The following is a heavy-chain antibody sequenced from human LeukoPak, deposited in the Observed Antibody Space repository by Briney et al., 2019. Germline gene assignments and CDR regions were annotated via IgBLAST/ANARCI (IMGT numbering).Heavy chain of an antibody. CDR1: GFTFSSYG. CDR2: ISIISSTI. D-gene: IGHD6-13*01. J-gene: IGHJ4*02. CDR3: ARDGLQLAY. V-gene: IGHV3-48*04. Sequence: GGSLRLSCAGSGFTFSSYGMNWVRQAPGKGLEWVSYISIISSTIDYADSVKGRFTISRDNAKNSLYLQMNSLKADDTAVYYCARDGLQLAYWGQGTLVTVSS.